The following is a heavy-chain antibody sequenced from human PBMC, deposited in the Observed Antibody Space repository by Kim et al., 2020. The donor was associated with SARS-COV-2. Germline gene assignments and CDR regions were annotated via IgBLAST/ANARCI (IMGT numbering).Heavy chain of an antibody. V-gene: IGHV3-15*01. D-gene: IGHD6-25*01. Sequence: GGSLRLSCAASGFTFSNAWLSWVRQAPGKGLEWVGRIKSKTDGETTDYAAPVKGRFTVSRDDSKNTLYLQMNSLITEDTALYYCTLLSGSWFDSWGQGTL. CDR3: TLLSGSWFDS. CDR2: IKSKTDGETT. CDR1: GFTFSNAW. J-gene: IGHJ5*01.